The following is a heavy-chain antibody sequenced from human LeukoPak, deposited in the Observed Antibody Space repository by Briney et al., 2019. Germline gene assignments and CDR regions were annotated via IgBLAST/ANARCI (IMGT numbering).Heavy chain of an antibody. CDR3: AKDESMAAAAYYFGF. V-gene: IGHV3-30*18. J-gene: IGHJ4*02. CDR2: ISSDGRDK. Sequence: GRSQRLSCAASGFTFNAYGMHWVRQAPGKGLEWVAVISSDGRDKKSADSVKGRFTISRDNSKNMVYLQMNSLRPEDTAVYYCAKDESMAAAAYYFGFWGQGTLVTVSS. D-gene: IGHD6-13*01. CDR1: GFTFNAYG.